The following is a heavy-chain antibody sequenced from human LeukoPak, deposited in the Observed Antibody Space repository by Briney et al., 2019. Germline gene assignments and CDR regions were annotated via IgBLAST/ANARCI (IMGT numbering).Heavy chain of an antibody. CDR1: GASVSSASY. J-gene: IGHJ3*02. CDR3: ARKGPLTGDAEAFDI. CDR2: IYNGVNT. D-gene: IGHD7-27*01. V-gene: IGHV4-61*01. Sequence: SSETLSLTCTVSGASVSSASYWTWIRQPPGKGVEWIAHIYNGVNTNYNPSLKSRVTISVDTSKNQFSLKLSSVTAADTAVYYCARKGPLTGDAEAFDIWGQGTMVTVSS.